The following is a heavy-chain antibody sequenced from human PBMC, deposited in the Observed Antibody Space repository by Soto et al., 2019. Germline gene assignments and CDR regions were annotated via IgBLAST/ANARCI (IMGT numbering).Heavy chain of an antibody. Sequence: EVQLVGSGGGLVQPGGSLRLSCVASGFTFRTYWMTWVRQAPGKGLEWVSNINQDGSEKYYVDSVRGRFAISRDNAKDSIYLQMNSLRVEDTAVYYCARDGLYCTYANCRGDAYDVWDQGTMVTVSS. CDR3: ARDGLYCTYANCRGDAYDV. V-gene: IGHV3-7*04. J-gene: IGHJ3*01. CDR2: INQDGSEK. D-gene: IGHD2-8*01. CDR1: GFTFRTYW.